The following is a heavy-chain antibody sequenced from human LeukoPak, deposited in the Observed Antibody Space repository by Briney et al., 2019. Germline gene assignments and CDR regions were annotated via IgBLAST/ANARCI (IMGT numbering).Heavy chain of an antibody. V-gene: IGHV4-39*07. CDR2: INHSGST. J-gene: IGHJ4*02. CDR3: ARGPSPSGDFSFGY. Sequence: SETLSLTCTVSGDSMTSSNHYWSWIRQPPGKGLEWIGEINHSGSTNYNPSLKSRVTISVDTSKNQFSLKLSSVTAADTAVYYCARGPSPSGDFSFGYWGQGTLVTVSS. D-gene: IGHD4-17*01. CDR1: GDSMTSSNHY.